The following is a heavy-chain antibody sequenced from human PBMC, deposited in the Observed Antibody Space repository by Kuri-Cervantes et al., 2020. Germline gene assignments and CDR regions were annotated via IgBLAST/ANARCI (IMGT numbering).Heavy chain of an antibody. J-gene: IGHJ6*02. CDR1: GFTVSSNY. CDR3: ARVETYYYGSGSYGRDYYYYYGMDV. CDR2: IYSGGST. V-gene: IGHV3-53*01. Sequence: GESLKISCAASGFTVSSNYMSWVRQAPGKGLEWVSVIYSGGSTYYADSVKGRFTISRDNSKNTLYLQMNSLRAEDTAVYYCARVETYYYGSGSYGRDYYYYYGMDVWGQGTTVTVSS. D-gene: IGHD3-10*01.